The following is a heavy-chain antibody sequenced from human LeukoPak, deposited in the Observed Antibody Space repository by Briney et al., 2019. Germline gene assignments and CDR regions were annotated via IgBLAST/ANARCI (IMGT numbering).Heavy chain of an antibody. CDR2: IRSNTGKT. Sequence: GASVKVSCKASGYTFATYGFCWVRQAPGHGLEWMGWIRSNTGKTDYAQKFQGRVTLTTDTSTSTAYMELRSLRPDDTALYYCAKVAGDRMDYWGQGTLLTVSS. J-gene: IGHJ4*02. CDR3: AKVAGDRMDY. CDR1: GYTFATYG. D-gene: IGHD6-13*01. V-gene: IGHV1-18*01.